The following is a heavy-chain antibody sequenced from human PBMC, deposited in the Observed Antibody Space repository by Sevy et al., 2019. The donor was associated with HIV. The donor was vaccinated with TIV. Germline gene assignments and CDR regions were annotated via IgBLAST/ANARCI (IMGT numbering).Heavy chain of an antibody. CDR3: AREGVIYDDDGRDFDDAFDI. CDR1: AFSHSNYY. D-gene: IGHD2-21*01. J-gene: IGHJ3*02. Sequence: GGSLRLSCAASAFSHSNYYMTWVRQAPGKGLEWVANIKQGGNEQFYLESVKGRFTISRDDSKNSVYLQMTSLRAEDTAVYYCAREGVIYDDDGRDFDDAFDIWGHGTMVTVSS. CDR2: IKQGGNEQ. V-gene: IGHV3-7*01.